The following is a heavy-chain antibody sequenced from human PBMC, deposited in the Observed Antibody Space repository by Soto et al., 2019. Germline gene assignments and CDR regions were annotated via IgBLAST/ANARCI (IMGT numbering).Heavy chain of an antibody. D-gene: IGHD4-17*01. J-gene: IGHJ4*02. V-gene: IGHV3-7*03. CDR1: GFTFSSYG. CDR3: ARVRYGGNSYYFDY. Sequence: GGSLRLSCAASGFTFSSYGMHWVRQAPGRGLEWVANIQQDGSEKYYVDSVKGRFTMSKDNVKNSLYLQMNSLGAEDTAVYHCARVRYGGNSYYFDYWGQGALVTVSS. CDR2: IQQDGSEK.